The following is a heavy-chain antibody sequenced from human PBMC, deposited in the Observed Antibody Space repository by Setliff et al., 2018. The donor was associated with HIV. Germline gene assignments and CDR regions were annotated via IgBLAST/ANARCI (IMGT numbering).Heavy chain of an antibody. V-gene: IGHV4-61*09. CDR2: IYSSGST. CDR1: GGSISSGVYY. D-gene: IGHD3-22*01. Sequence: PSETLSLTCTVSGGSISSGVYYWSWIRQPAGKGLEWVGHIYSSGSTSYNPSLKSRVTISVDTSKNQFSLKLSSVTAADTAVYYCARDLWYYYDSSGYLGFDIWGQGTMVTVSS. CDR3: ARDLWYYYDSSGYLGFDI. J-gene: IGHJ3*02.